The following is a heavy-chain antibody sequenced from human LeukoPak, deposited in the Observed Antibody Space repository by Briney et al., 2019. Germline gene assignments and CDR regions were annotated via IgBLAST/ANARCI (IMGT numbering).Heavy chain of an antibody. CDR3: ARDRGYCSGGSCYRNWFDP. CDR1: VYTFTSYG. D-gene: IGHD2-15*01. CDR2: ISAYNDYT. J-gene: IGHJ5*02. V-gene: IGHV1-18*01. Sequence: GASVKVSCKASVYTFTSYGISWVRQAPGQGLEWMGWISAYNDYTNYAQKFRGRVTMTTDTSTSTAYMELRSLRSDDTAVYYCARDRGYCSGGSCYRNWFDPWGQGTLVTVSS.